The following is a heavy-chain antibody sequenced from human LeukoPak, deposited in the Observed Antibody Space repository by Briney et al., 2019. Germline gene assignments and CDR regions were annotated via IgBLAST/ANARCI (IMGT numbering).Heavy chain of an antibody. CDR2: IYPGDSDT. CDR3: ARISVWGSYRYTEPCSDY. J-gene: IGHJ4*02. V-gene: IGHV5-51*01. Sequence: GESLKISCKGSGYSFTSYWIGWVRQMPGKGLEWMGIIYPGDSDTRYSPSFQGQVTISADKSISTAYLQWSSLKASDTAMYYCARISVWGSYRYTEPCSDYWGQGTLVTVSS. CDR1: GYSFTSYW. D-gene: IGHD3-16*02.